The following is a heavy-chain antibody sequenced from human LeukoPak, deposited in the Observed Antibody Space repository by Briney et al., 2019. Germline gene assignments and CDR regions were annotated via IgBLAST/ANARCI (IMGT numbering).Heavy chain of an antibody. J-gene: IGHJ4*02. CDR2: IYVLGGT. CDR3: ARDPYYYDSSGYYGY. Sequence: GGSLRLSCAASGFTVSSNYMSWVRQAPGKGLEWVSVIYVLGGTFYADSVEGRFTISRDNSKNTLYLQMNSLRAEDTAVYYCARDPYYYDSSGYYGYWGQGTLVTVSS. D-gene: IGHD3-22*01. CDR1: GFTVSSNY. V-gene: IGHV3-53*01.